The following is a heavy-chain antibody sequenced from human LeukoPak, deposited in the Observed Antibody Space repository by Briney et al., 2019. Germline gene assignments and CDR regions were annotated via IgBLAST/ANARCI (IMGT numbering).Heavy chain of an antibody. V-gene: IGHV3-15*01. D-gene: IGHD3-9*01. CDR3: TTDEKVLRYFDWLDYFDY. CDR1: GFTFSNAW. Sequence: GGSLRLSCAASGFTFSNAWMSWVRQAPGKGLEWVGRITSKTDGGTTDYAAPVKGRFTISRDDSKNTLYLQMNSLKTEDTAVYYCTTDEKVLRYFDWLDYFDYWGQGTLVTVSS. CDR2: ITSKTDGGTT. J-gene: IGHJ4*02.